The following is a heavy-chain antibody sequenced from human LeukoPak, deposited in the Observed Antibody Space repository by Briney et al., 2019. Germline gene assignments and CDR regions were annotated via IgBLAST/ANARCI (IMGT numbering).Heavy chain of an antibody. CDR1: GFTFSTYS. CDR2: INSGGDDT. D-gene: IGHD5/OR15-5a*01. J-gene: IGHJ4*02. V-gene: IGHV3-23*01. CDR3: AKCRHSCLRNHFDY. Sequence: HLGGSLRLSCAASGFTFSTYSMSWVRQAPGKGLEWVSSINSGGDDTYYTVSVKGRFTSSRDNSKDTLYLQMSSLRPVDTAVYYCAKCRHSCLRNHFDYWGLGTLVTVSS.